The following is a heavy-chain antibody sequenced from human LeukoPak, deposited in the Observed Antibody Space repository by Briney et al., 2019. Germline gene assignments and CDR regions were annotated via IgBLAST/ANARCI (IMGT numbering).Heavy chain of an antibody. CDR3: ARDHFGYYCDSSGSLGHY. D-gene: IGHD3-22*01. CDR2: INPSGGST. CDR1: GYTRTSYY. V-gene: IGHV1-46*01. Sequence: ASVKVSCKASGYTRTSYYMHLVRQAPGQGLEWMGIINPSGGSTSYAQKFQGRVTMTRDTSTSTVYMELSSLRSEDTAVYYCARDHFGYYCDSSGSLGHYWGQGTLVTVSS. J-gene: IGHJ4*02.